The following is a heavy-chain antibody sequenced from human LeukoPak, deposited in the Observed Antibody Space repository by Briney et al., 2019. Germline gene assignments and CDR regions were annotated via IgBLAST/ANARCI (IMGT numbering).Heavy chain of an antibody. J-gene: IGHJ5*02. Sequence: ASVKVSCKASGGTFSSYAISWVRQAPGQGLEWMGWINPNSGGTNYAQKFQGRVTMTRDTSISTAYMELSRLRSDDTAVYYCARSYSSSSPTWFDPWGQGTLVTVSS. CDR2: INPNSGGT. D-gene: IGHD6-6*01. CDR1: GGTFSSYA. CDR3: ARSYSSSSPTWFDP. V-gene: IGHV1-2*02.